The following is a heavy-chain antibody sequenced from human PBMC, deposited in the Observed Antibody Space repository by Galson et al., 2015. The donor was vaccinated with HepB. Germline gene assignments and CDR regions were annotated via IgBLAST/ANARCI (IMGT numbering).Heavy chain of an antibody. J-gene: IGHJ6*03. Sequence: CAISGDSVSSNSAAWNWIRQSPSRGLEWLGRTYYRSKWYNDYAVSVKSRITINPDTSKNQFSLRLNSVTPEDTAVYYCARSVYSSGWYKNYYYYYMDVWGKGTTVTVSS. CDR3: ARSVYSSGWYKNYYYYYMDV. CDR2: TYYRSKWYN. V-gene: IGHV6-1*01. CDR1: GDSVSSNSAA. D-gene: IGHD6-19*01.